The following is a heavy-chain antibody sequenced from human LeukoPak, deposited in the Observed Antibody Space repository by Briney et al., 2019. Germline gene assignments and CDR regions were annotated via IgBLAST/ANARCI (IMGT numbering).Heavy chain of an antibody. CDR2: FDPEDGET. J-gene: IGHJ6*02. D-gene: IGHD6-19*01. V-gene: IGHV1-24*01. CDR3: ATDLRAVAGYYYYGMDV. CDR1: GYTLTELS. Sequence: ASVKVSCKVSGYTLTELSMHWVRQAPGKGLEWMGGFDPEDGETIYAQKFRGRVTMTEDTSTDTAYMELSSLRSEDTAVYYCATDLRAVAGYYYYGMDVWGQGTTVTVSS.